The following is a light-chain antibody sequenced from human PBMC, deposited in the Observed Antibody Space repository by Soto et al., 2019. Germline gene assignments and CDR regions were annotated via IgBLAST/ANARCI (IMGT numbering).Light chain of an antibody. CDR1: QTVSSN. CDR3: QQYNNWPPIT. V-gene: IGKV3D-15*01. CDR2: GAS. Sequence: EIVLTQSPGTLSFSPGERATLSCGASQTVSSNYLAWYQSKPGQAPRLLIHGASNRATGIPARFSGSGSGTEFTLTISSLQSEDFAVYYCQQYNNWPPITFGQGTRLEIK. J-gene: IGKJ5*01.